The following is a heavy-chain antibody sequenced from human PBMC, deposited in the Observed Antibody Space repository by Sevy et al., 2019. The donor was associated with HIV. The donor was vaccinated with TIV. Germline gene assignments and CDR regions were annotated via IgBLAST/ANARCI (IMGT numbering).Heavy chain of an antibody. V-gene: IGHV1-18*01. CDR3: ARDRPYYYGSGSYYIDYYYYGMDV. D-gene: IGHD3-10*01. Sequence: ASVKVSCKASGYTFTSYGISWVRQAPGQGLEWMGWISAYNGNTNYAQKLQGRVTMTTDTSTSTAYMELRSLRSDDTAVDYCARDRPYYYGSGSYYIDYYYYGMDVWGQGTTVTVSS. CDR1: GYTFTSYG. CDR2: ISAYNGNT. J-gene: IGHJ6*02.